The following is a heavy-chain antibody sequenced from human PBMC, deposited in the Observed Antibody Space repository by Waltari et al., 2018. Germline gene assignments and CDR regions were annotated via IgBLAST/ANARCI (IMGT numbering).Heavy chain of an antibody. CDR2: ISYDGSNK. CDR1: GFTFSSYA. CDR3: ARDTGWNYVLDY. D-gene: IGHD1-7*01. V-gene: IGHV3-30-3*01. J-gene: IGHJ4*02. Sequence: QVQLVESGGGVVQPGRSLRLSCAASGFTFSSYAMHWVRQAPGKGLEWVAVISYDGSNKYYADSVKGRFTISRDNSKNTLYLQMNSLRAEDTAVYYCARDTGWNYVLDYRGQGTLVTVSS.